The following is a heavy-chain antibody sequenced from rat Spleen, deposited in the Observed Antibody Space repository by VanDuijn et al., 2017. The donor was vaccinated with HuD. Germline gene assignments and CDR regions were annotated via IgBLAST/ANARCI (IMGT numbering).Heavy chain of an antibody. CDR1: GFTFSNYD. CDR2: ISTGGGNT. Sequence: EVQLVESGGGLVQPGRSLKLSCAASGFTFSNYDMAWVRQAPTKGLEWIASISTGGGNTYYRDSVKGRFTISRDNAKNTQYLEMDSLRSEDTATYYCARRLGQVYNNYFDYWGQGVMVTVSS. J-gene: IGHJ2*01. V-gene: IGHV5S13*01. D-gene: IGHD1-10*01. CDR3: ARRLGQVYNNYFDY.